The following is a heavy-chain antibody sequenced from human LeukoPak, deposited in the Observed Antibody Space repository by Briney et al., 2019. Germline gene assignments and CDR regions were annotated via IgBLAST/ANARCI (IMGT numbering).Heavy chain of an antibody. D-gene: IGHD3-22*01. CDR3: ASNFYDSSGFWFDP. V-gene: IGHV4-4*02. CDR1: GGSISSSNW. J-gene: IGHJ5*02. CDR2: IYHSGST. Sequence: SGTLSLTCAVSGGSISSSNWWSWVRQPPGKGLEWIGEIYHSGSTNYNPSLKSRVTISVDKSKNQFSLKLSSVTAADTAVYYCASNFYDSSGFWFDPWGQGTLVTVSS.